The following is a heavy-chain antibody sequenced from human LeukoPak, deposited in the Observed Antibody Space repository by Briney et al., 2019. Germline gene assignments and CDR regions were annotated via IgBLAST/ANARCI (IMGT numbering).Heavy chain of an antibody. CDR3: AKERDVVPAAYFDY. J-gene: IGHJ4*02. Sequence: LSCAASGFTFSNYAMSWVRQAPGKGLEWVSAISGSGGSTYYADSVKGRFTISRDNSKNTLYLQMNSLRAEDTAIYYCAKERDVVPAAYFDYWGQGTLVTVSS. CDR1: GFTFSNYA. V-gene: IGHV3-23*01. CDR2: ISGSGGST. D-gene: IGHD2-2*01.